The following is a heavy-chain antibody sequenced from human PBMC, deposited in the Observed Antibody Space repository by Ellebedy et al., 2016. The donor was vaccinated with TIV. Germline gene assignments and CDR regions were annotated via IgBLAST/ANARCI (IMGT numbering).Heavy chain of an antibody. J-gene: IGHJ4*02. D-gene: IGHD1-1*01. Sequence: GESLKISXAASGFTVSNNYMRWFRQAPGKGLEWVSAMSGSGDRRYYLDSVMGRFTISRDNSKNRLYLQMNRLRVEDTARYFCAKEIPQRQLALFDYWGQGSLVTVSS. CDR3: AKEIPQRQLALFDY. V-gene: IGHV3-23*01. CDR1: GFTVSNNY. CDR2: MSGSGDRR.